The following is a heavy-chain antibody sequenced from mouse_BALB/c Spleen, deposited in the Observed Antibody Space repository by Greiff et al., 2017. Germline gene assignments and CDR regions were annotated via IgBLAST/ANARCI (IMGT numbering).Heavy chain of an antibody. Sequence: EVHLVESGGGLVKPGGSLKLSCAASGFTFSDYYMYWVRQTPEKRLEWVATISDGGSYTYYPDSVKGRFTISRDNAKNNLYLQMSSLKSEDTAMYYCARDREDYYGSSYGVFAYWGQGTLVTVSA. CDR2: ISDGGSYT. D-gene: IGHD1-1*01. J-gene: IGHJ3*01. CDR1: GFTFSDYY. V-gene: IGHV5-4*02. CDR3: ARDREDYYGSSYGVFAY.